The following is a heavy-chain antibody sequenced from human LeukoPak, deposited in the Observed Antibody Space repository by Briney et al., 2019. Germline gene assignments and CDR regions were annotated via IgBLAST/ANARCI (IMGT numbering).Heavy chain of an antibody. V-gene: IGHV3-23*01. CDR3: AKGSSPSRPYYFDN. D-gene: IGHD3-10*01. CDR1: GFTFSTYA. J-gene: IGHJ4*02. CDR2: ISNSSSST. Sequence: QPGGSLRLSCAASGFTFSTYAMSWVRQAPGKGLEWVSAISNSSSSTYYADYVKGRFTISRDSSKNTVYLQMNSLRADDTAVYYCAKGSSPSRPYYFDNWGQGTLVTVSS.